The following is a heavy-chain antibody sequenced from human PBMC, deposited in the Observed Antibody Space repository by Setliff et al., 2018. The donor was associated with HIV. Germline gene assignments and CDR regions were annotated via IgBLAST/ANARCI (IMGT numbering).Heavy chain of an antibody. Sequence: PSETLSLTCAVYGGSFSDYYWSWIRQAPGKGLEWIGEINHSGRTNFNPSLKSQVTISIDTSKQQVSLKPRSVTAADTAVYYCARGRMDTLFYSFYYMDVWGKGTTVTVSS. CDR3: ARGRMDTLFYSFYYMDV. D-gene: IGHD2-8*01. CDR2: INHSGRT. J-gene: IGHJ6*03. CDR1: GGSFSDYY. V-gene: IGHV4-34*01.